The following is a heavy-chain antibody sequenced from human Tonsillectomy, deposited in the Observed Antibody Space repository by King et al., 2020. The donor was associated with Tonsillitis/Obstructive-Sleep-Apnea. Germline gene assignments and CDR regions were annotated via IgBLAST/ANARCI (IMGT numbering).Heavy chain of an antibody. CDR1: GYTLTELS. V-gene: IGHV1-24*01. D-gene: IGHD3-10*01. CDR2: FDPEDGET. Sequence: QLVQSGAEVKKPGASVKVSCKVSGYTLTELSMHWVRQAPGKGLEWMGRFDPEDGETIYAQKFQGRVTMTEDTSTDTVYMELSSLRSEDTAVFYCTTPPPGSDNCFDPWGQGTLVTVSP. J-gene: IGHJ5*02. CDR3: TTPPPGSDNCFDP.